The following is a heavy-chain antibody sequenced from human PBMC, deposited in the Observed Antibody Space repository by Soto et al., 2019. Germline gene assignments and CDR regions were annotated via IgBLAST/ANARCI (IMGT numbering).Heavy chain of an antibody. CDR3: ARSIAVGGSNWFDP. D-gene: IGHD6-6*01. CDR1: GDNISSNNAA. V-gene: IGHV6-1*01. J-gene: IGHJ5*02. Sequence: PSQTLSLTCAISGDNISSNNAAWNWIRQSPSRGLEWLGRTYYRSRWSSDYAESVKGRITINPDTSKNQFSLLLNSVTPEDTAVYFCARSIAVGGSNWFDPWGQGNQVTVSS. CDR2: TYYRSRWSS.